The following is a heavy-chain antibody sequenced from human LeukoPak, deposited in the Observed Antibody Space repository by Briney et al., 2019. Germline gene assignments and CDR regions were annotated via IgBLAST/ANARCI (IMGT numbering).Heavy chain of an antibody. Sequence: GGSLRLSCAASGFTFSDYFMSWIRQAPGKGLDWVSYISGSGGAIYYADSVKGRFTISRDNSKNTLYLQMNSLRAEDTAVYYCARSPEDYYDSSGYYPPHYWGQGTLVTVSS. D-gene: IGHD3-22*01. J-gene: IGHJ4*02. CDR3: ARSPEDYYDSSGYYPPHY. CDR2: ISGSGGAI. V-gene: IGHV3-11*04. CDR1: GFTFSDYF.